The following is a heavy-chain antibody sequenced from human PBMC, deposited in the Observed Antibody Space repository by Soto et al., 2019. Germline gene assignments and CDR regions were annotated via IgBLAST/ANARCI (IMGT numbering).Heavy chain of an antibody. Sequence: GESLKISCKGSGYNFAGYWIAWVRQMPGKGLELMGIIYPSDSDTRYRPSSQGQVTISADKSISSAYLQWSSLRASDTAMYYCARGGVSTRTFDYWGQGTPVTISS. J-gene: IGHJ4*02. CDR2: IYPSDSDT. CDR3: ARGGVSTRTFDY. V-gene: IGHV5-51*01. D-gene: IGHD3-3*01. CDR1: GYNFAGYW.